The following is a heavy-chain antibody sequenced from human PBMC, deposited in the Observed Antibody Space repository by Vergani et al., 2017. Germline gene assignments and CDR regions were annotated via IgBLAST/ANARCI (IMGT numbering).Heavy chain of an antibody. CDR2: IIPIFGTA. J-gene: IGHJ6*03. V-gene: IGHV1-69*05. CDR3: ARVGRYYYYMDV. CDR1: GGTFSSYA. Sequence: QVQLVQSGAEVKKPGSSVKVSCKASGGTFSSYAISWVRQAPGQGLEWMGGIIPIFGTANYAQKFQGRVTMTRDTSTSTVYMELSSLRSEDTAVYYCARVGRYYYYMDVWGKGTTVTVSS.